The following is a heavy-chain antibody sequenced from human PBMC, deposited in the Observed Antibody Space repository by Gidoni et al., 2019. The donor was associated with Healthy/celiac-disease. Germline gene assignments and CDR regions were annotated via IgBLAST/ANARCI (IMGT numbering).Heavy chain of an antibody. Sequence: QVQLVQSGAAVKKPGSSVKVSCKASGCTFISYAISWVRQATGQGLEWMGGIIPIFGTANYEQKFQGRVTITADESTSTAYMELSSLRSEDTAVYYCARLLGNGSSSWYRWFDPWGQGTLVTVSS. CDR1: GCTFISYA. CDR3: ARLLGNGSSSWYRWFDP. D-gene: IGHD6-13*01. CDR2: IIPIFGTA. J-gene: IGHJ5*02. V-gene: IGHV1-69*01.